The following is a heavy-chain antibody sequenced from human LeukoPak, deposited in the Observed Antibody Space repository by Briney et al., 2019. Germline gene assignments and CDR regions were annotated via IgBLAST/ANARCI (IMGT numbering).Heavy chain of an antibody. D-gene: IGHD3-22*01. CDR1: AFTFSNYW. CDR3: ARDNYDSSGYYFD. CDR2: ISSSGSTI. J-gene: IGHJ4*02. Sequence: GGSLRLSCAASAFTFSNYWMHWVRQAPGKGLEWVSYISSSGSTIYYADSVKGRFTISRDNAKNSLYLQMNSLRAEDTAVYYCARDNYDSSGYYFDWGQGTLVTVSS. V-gene: IGHV3-48*04.